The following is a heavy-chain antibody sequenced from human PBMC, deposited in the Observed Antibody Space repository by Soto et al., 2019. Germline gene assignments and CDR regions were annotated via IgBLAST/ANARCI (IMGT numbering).Heavy chain of an antibody. Sequence: GGSLRLSCFASRFTFSNYVMHWVRQSPVKGLEWVAVISCESISTVYRDSVRGRFTISRDNSRNTLYLHMNSLTPEDTAVYYWAREEGCSGTTCNVYFDYCGLGTPGTVS. V-gene: IGHV3-30*03. CDR2: ISCESIST. CDR3: AREEGCSGTTCNVYFDY. CDR1: RFTFSNYV. D-gene: IGHD2-15*01. J-gene: IGHJ4*01.